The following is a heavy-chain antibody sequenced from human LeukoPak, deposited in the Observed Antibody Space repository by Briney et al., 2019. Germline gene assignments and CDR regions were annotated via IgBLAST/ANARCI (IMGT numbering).Heavy chain of an antibody. CDR3: ARDATPDSSGYYYDPSWYFDL. J-gene: IGHJ2*01. CDR2: INPNSGGT. Sequence: ASVKVSCKASGYTFTVYYMHWVRQAPGQGLEWMGWINPNSGGTNYAQKFQGRVTMTRDTSISTAYMELSRLRSDDTAVYYCARDATPDSSGYYYDPSWYFDLWGRGTLVTVSS. D-gene: IGHD3-22*01. V-gene: IGHV1-2*02. CDR1: GYTFTVYY.